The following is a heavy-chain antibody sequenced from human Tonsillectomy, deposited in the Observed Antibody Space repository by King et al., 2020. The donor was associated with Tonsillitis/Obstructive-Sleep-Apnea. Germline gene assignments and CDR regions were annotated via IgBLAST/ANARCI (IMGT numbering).Heavy chain of an antibody. D-gene: IGHD5-18*01. CDR1: GFTFSSYS. Sequence: VQLVESGGGLVKPGGSLRLSCAASGFTFSSYSMNWVRQAPGKGLEWVSSISSSSSYIYYADSVKGRFTISRDNAKNSLYLQMNSLRAEDTAVYYCARDGYSYGISLDYWGQGTLVTVSS. CDR3: ARDGYSYGISLDY. V-gene: IGHV3-21*01. J-gene: IGHJ4*02. CDR2: ISSSSSYI.